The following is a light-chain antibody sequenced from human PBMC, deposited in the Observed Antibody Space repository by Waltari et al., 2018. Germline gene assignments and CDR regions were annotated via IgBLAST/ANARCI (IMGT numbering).Light chain of an antibody. CDR3: SSYTSSNTWV. CDR1: SSDVGGYNY. V-gene: IGLV2-14*03. J-gene: IGLJ3*02. CDR2: DVS. Sequence: QSALTQTASVSGSPGQSITLSCTGTSSDVGGYNYVSWYQQHPGKAPKLMIYDVSNRPSGLSNRFSGSKSGNTASLTISGLQAEDEADYYCSSYTSSNTWVFGGGTKLTVL.